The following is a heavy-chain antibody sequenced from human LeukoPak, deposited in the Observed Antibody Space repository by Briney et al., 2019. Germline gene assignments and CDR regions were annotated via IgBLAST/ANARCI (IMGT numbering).Heavy chain of an antibody. Sequence: SETLSLTCAVYGGSFSGYYWSWIRQPPGKGLEWIGEINHSGSINYNPSLKSRVTISVDTSKNQFSLKLSSVTAADTAVYYCARFRYGSGRSFDYWGQGTLVTVSS. CDR3: ARFRYGSGRSFDY. D-gene: IGHD3-10*01. CDR1: GGSFSGYY. CDR2: INHSGSI. J-gene: IGHJ4*02. V-gene: IGHV4-34*01.